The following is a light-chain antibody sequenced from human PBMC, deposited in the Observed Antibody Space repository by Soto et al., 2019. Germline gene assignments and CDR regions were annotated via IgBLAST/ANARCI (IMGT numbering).Light chain of an antibody. CDR1: SSDVGGYNY. J-gene: IGLJ1*01. V-gene: IGLV2-14*01. CDR3: CSYTSSTTYV. CDR2: DVN. Sequence: QSALTQPASVSGSPGQSITISCTGASSDVGGYNYVSWYQQRPGKAPKLMIFDVNNRPSGVSNRFSGSKSDNTASLTISGLQAEDEADYYCCSYTSSTTYVFGTGTKLTVL.